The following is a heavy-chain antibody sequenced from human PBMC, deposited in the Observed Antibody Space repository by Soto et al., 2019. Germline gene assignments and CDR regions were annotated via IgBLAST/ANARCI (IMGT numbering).Heavy chain of an antibody. Sequence: QVQLQESGPGLVKPSQTLSLTCAVSGGSISSGDYYWTWIRQLPGRGLEWIGSISDSGYSSYNPSLKSRLGISRHTSQNQFFLKVFSVTAADMAKYYCARERGTTPIYGMDVWGQGITVTVSS. V-gene: IGHV4-31*11. J-gene: IGHJ6*02. CDR1: GGSISSGDYY. CDR3: ARERGTTPIYGMDV. D-gene: IGHD1-1*01. CDR2: ISDSGYS.